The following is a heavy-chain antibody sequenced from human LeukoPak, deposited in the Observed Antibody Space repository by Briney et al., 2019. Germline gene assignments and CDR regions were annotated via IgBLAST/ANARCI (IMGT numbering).Heavy chain of an antibody. D-gene: IGHD2-2*01. J-gene: IGHJ4*02. CDR3: ARERGPAAMGRDFDY. Sequence: QPGGSLRLSCAASGFTFSSYWMSWVRQAPGKGLEWVANIKQDGSEKYYVDFVKGRFAISRDNAKNSLYLQMNSLRAEDTAVYSCARERGPAAMGRDFDYWGQGTLVTVSS. V-gene: IGHV3-7*01. CDR2: IKQDGSEK. CDR1: GFTFSSYW.